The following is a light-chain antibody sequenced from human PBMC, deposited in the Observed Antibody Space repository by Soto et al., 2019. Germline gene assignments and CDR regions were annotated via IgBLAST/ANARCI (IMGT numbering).Light chain of an antibody. J-gene: IGKJ1*01. Sequence: DVQMTQSPSSLSASVGDRVTITCRASQSISSYLNWYQQKPGKAPKLLIYAASSLQSGVPSRFSGSGSGTEFTLTISSLQPDDFATYYCQQYNSFAWTFGRGTKVDI. CDR2: AAS. CDR1: QSISSY. V-gene: IGKV1-39*01. CDR3: QQYNSFAWT.